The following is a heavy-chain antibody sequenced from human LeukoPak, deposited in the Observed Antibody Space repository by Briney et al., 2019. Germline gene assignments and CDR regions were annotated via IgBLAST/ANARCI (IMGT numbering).Heavy chain of an antibody. V-gene: IGHV1-18*01. Sequence: ASVKVSCKASSYTFTSYGISWVRQAPGQGLEWMGWISAYNGNTNYAQKLQGRVTMTTDTSTSTAYMELRSLRSDDTAVYYCARHYYDSSGYYCFDYWGQGTLVTVSS. CDR1: SYTFTSYG. CDR2: ISAYNGNT. CDR3: ARHYYDSSGYYCFDY. D-gene: IGHD3-22*01. J-gene: IGHJ4*02.